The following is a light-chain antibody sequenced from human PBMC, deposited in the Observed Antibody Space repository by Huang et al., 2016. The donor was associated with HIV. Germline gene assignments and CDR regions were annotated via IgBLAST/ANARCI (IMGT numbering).Light chain of an antibody. CDR3: QQYDNWPPT. Sequence: EIVMTQSPATLSVSPGERATLPCRASQSVSRSLAWYQQKPGQAPRHLIYGASTRATGIPARFSGSGSGTEFTLTISSLQSEDFAVYYCQQYDNWPPTFGQGTKVEIK. J-gene: IGKJ1*01. CDR1: QSVSRS. CDR2: GAS. V-gene: IGKV3-15*01.